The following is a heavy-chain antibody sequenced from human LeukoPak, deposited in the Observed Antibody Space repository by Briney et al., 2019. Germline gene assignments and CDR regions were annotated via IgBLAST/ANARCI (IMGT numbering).Heavy chain of an antibody. CDR1: GDSFSSHY. D-gene: IGHD4-17*01. J-gene: IGHJ3*02. V-gene: IGHV4-59*11. CDR3: ARDLVTVTKGFDI. Sequence: SETLSLTCAVSGDSFSSHYWTWIRQPPGKGLEWIGYISYIGSTNYNPSLKSRVTISIDTSKNQFSLKLSSVTAADTAVYFCARDLVTVTKGFDIWGQGTMVSVSS. CDR2: ISYIGST.